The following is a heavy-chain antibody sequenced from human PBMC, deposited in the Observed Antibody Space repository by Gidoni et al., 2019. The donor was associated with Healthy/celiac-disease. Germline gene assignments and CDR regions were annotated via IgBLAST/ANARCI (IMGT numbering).Heavy chain of an antibody. Sequence: QVQLVQSGAEVKKPGASVKVSCKASGYTFTGYYMPWVRQAPGQGLEWMGWINPNSGGTNYAQKFQGRVTMTRDTSISTAYMELSRLRSDDTAVYYCARGYCSSTSCYYNYYYMDVWGKGTTVTVSS. CDR3: ARGYCSSTSCYYNYYYMDV. CDR2: INPNSGGT. CDR1: GYTFTGYY. D-gene: IGHD2-2*01. J-gene: IGHJ6*03. V-gene: IGHV1-2*02.